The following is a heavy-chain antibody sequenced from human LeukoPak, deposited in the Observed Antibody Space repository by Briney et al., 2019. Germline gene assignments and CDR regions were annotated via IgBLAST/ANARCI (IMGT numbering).Heavy chain of an antibody. CDR2: ISGSGGST. J-gene: IGHJ4*02. CDR1: GFTFSSYA. CDR3: AKDRRVRSTTMIVVVITTFDY. V-gene: IGHV3-23*01. Sequence: GGSLRLSCAASGFTFSSYAMSWVRQAPGKGLEWVSAISGSGGSTYYADSVKGRFTISRDNSKNTLYLQMNSLSAEDTAVYYCAKDRRVRSTTMIVVVITTFDYWGQGTLVTVSS. D-gene: IGHD3-22*01.